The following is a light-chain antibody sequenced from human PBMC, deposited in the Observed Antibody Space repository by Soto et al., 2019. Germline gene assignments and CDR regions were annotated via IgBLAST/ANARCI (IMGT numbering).Light chain of an antibody. Sequence: EIVLTQSPGTLSLSPWERATLSCRASQSVSSIYLAWYQQKPGQAPRLLIYGASSRATGIPDRFSGSGSGTDFTLTISRLEPEDFAVYYCQQYGSSRWTFGQGTKV. J-gene: IGKJ1*01. V-gene: IGKV3-20*01. CDR2: GAS. CDR1: QSVSSIY. CDR3: QQYGSSRWT.